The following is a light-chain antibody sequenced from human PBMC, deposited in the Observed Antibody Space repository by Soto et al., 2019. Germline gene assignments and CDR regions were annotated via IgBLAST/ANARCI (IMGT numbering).Light chain of an antibody. CDR1: QSVSS. CDR3: QQRSNWPPAIT. J-gene: IGKJ5*01. Sequence: EIVLTQSPATLSLSPGERATLSCRASQSVSSLAWYQQKRGQAPRLLIYDASYRATGIPARFSGSGSWTDFTLTISSLEPEDFAVYYCQQRSNWPPAITFGQGTRLEIK. V-gene: IGKV3-11*01. CDR2: DAS.